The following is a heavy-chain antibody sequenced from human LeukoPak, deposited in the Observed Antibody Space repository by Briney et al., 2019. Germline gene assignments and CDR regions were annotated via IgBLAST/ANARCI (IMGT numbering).Heavy chain of an antibody. CDR3: ARADCSSSTCYLRRSWFDP. CDR2: ISTSSRYI. V-gene: IGHV3-21*01. D-gene: IGHD2-2*01. CDR1: GFALSNYD. Sequence: GGSLRLSCAASGFALSNYDMNWVRQAPGKGLEWVSSISTSSRYIYYKDSVRGRFTISRDDAKNSLYLEMNSLRAEDTAVYYCARADCSSSTCYLRRSWFDPWGQGTLVTVSS. J-gene: IGHJ5*02.